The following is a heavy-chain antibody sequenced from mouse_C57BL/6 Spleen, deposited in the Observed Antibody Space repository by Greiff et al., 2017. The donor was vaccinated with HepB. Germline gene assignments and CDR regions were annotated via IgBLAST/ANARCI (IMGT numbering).Heavy chain of an antibody. D-gene: IGHD1-2*01. Sequence: EVQLQESGPGLVKPSQSLSLTCSVTGYSINSGYYWNWIRQFPGNKLEWMGYISYDGSNNYNPSLKNRISITRDTSKNQFFLKLNSVTTEDTATYYCARVNDGVGYFDYWGQGTTLTVSS. CDR1: GYSINSGYY. CDR3: ARVNDGVGYFDY. CDR2: ISYDGSN. V-gene: IGHV3-6*01. J-gene: IGHJ2*01.